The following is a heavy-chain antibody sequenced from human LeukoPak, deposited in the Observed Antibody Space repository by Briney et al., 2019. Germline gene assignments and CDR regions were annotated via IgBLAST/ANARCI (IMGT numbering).Heavy chain of an antibody. J-gene: IGHJ4*02. CDR3: ALLAVASDFDY. V-gene: IGHV3-48*03. D-gene: IGHD6-19*01. Sequence: GGSLRLSCAVSGFPFSIYDMNWVRQAPGKGLEWVSNIGSSGTTIYYADSVKGRFSISRDNAKSSLYLQMNSLRVEDTAVYYCALLAVASDFDYWGQGALVTVSS. CDR1: GFPFSIYD. CDR2: IGSSGTTI.